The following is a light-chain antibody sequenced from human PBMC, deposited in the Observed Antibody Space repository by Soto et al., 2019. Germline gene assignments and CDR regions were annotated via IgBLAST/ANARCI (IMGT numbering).Light chain of an antibody. J-gene: IGLJ1*01. CDR3: CAYTSTSALYV. CDR2: EVS. Sequence: QSALTQPASVSGSPGQSITISCTGTSHDIGGYKYVSWYQQHPGKAPKLMIYEVSNRPSGVSNRFSGSKSGNTASLTISGLQTEDKADYYCCAYTSTSALYVFGTGTKLTVL. V-gene: IGLV2-14*01. CDR1: SHDIGGYKY.